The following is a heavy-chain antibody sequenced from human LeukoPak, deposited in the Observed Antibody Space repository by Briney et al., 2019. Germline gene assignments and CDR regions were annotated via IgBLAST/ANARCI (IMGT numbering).Heavy chain of an antibody. CDR1: GFTVSSNY. D-gene: IGHD4-17*01. V-gene: IGHV3-66*04. CDR2: IYSGGST. CDR3: ARRGYGDYAPFDY. Sequence: GGSLRLSCAVSGFTVSSNYMTWVRQAPGKGLEWVSFIYSGGSTDYADSVKGRFNLSRDNSKNTLYLQMNSLRAEDTAVYYCARRGYGDYAPFDYWGQGTLVTVSS. J-gene: IGHJ4*02.